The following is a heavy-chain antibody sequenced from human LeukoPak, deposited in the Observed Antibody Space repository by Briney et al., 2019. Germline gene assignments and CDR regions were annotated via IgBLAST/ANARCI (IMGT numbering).Heavy chain of an antibody. V-gene: IGHV3-23*01. Sequence: GGSLRLSCAASGFTFSSFAMTWFRQAPGKGLEWVSSITGSHGPPYNTDSVKGRFTISRDNSQNTLYLQMTSLRAEDTAVYYCTKDPNGDYVGAFDPWGQGTLVTVSS. CDR1: GFTFSSFA. J-gene: IGHJ5*02. CDR2: ITGSHGPP. D-gene: IGHD4-17*01. CDR3: TKDPNGDYVGAFDP.